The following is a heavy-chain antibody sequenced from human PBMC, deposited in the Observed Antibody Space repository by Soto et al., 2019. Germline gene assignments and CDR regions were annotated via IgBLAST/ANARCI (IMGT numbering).Heavy chain of an antibody. D-gene: IGHD3-3*01. V-gene: IGHV3-23*01. J-gene: IGHJ4*02. CDR1: GFSFSTYA. Sequence: EVQLLESGGGLVQPGGSLRLSCAASGFSFSTYAMRWVRQAPGKGLEWVSAINCCGGSTYYADSVKGRFTISRDDSKNTLYLQMNSLRAEDTAVYYCAKTHYDVLDYWGQGTLVTVSS. CDR3: AKTHYDVLDY. CDR2: INCCGGST.